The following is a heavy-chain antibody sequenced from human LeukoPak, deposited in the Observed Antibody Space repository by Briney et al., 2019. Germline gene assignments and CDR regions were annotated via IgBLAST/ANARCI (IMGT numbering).Heavy chain of an antibody. Sequence: TPSETLSLTCTVSGGSISSYYWSWIRQPSGKGLEWIGYIYYSGSTNYNPSLKSRVTISVDTSKNQFSLKPSSVTAADTAVYYCARTPSIAAAVYFDLWGRGTLVTVSS. J-gene: IGHJ2*01. V-gene: IGHV4-59*08. CDR3: ARTPSIAAAVYFDL. D-gene: IGHD6-13*01. CDR2: IYYSGST. CDR1: GGSISSYY.